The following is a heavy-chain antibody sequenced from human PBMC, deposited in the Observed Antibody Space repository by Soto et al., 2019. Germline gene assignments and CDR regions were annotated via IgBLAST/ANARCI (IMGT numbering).Heavy chain of an antibody. J-gene: IGHJ6*02. V-gene: IGHV1-58*01. D-gene: IGHD5-18*01. CDR1: GFTFTSSA. Sequence: SVEVSCKXSGFTFTSSAVQWVRQARGQRLEWIGWIVVGSGNTNYAQKFQERVTITRDMSTSTAYMELSSLRSEDTAVYYCAAAGQGYSYGMDVWGQGTTVTVSS. CDR2: IVVGSGNT. CDR3: AAAGQGYSYGMDV.